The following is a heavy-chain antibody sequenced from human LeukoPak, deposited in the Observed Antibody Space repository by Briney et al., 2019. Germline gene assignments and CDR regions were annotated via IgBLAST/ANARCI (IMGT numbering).Heavy chain of an antibody. CDR2: ISAYNGNA. Sequence: ASVKVSGKASGYTFTNYGITWVRQVPGQGLEWLGWISAYNGNANYAQNLQDRVTLTSDTSTSTAYMELRSLRSDDTGIYYCARTPKRFGELYQPGDSWGQGTLLTVSS. D-gene: IGHD3-10*01. CDR1: GYTFTNYG. CDR3: ARTPKRFGELYQPGDS. V-gene: IGHV1-18*01. J-gene: IGHJ4*02.